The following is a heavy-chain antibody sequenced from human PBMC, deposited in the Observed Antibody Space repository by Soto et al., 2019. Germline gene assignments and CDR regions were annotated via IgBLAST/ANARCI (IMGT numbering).Heavy chain of an antibody. D-gene: IGHD4-17*01. V-gene: IGHV4-59*13. CDR2: IDYGGNN. CDR1: GASIGNYY. Sequence: SEPLSLTCTVSGASIGNYYWSWIRQPPGKGLEWIGYIDYGGNNNYNPSLKSRATISVDSSKNLFSLKLSSVTAADTAVYYCAYGDSRGPVDYGGQGALVTVAA. CDR3: AYGDSRGPVDY. J-gene: IGHJ4*02.